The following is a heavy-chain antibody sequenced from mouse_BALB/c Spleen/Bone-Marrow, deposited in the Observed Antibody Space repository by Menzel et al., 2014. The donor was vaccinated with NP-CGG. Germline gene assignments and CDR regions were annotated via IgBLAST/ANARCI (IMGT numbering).Heavy chain of an antibody. CDR2: IDPANGNT. CDR1: SFNIKDTY. D-gene: IGHD1-1*01. J-gene: IGHJ3*01. V-gene: IGHV14-3*02. CDR3: AFYYYGSSLFAY. Sequence: EVKLVESGAELVKPGASVKLSCTASSFNIKDTYMHWVKQRPEQGLEWIGRIDPANGNTKYDPKFQGKATITADTSSNTACLQLSRLTSEDTAVYYCAFYYYGSSLFAYWGQGTLVTVSA.